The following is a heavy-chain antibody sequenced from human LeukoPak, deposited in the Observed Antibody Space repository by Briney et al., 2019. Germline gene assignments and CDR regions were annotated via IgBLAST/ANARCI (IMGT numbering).Heavy chain of an antibody. J-gene: IGHJ4*02. V-gene: IGHV1-69*13. CDR3: AAGNGIGRYSSGPVFDY. D-gene: IGHD6-19*01. CDR1: GGTFSSYA. Sequence: ASVKVSCKASGGTFSSYAISWVRQAPGQGLEWMGGIIPIFGTANYAQKFQGRVTITADESTSTAYMELSSLRSEDTAVYYCAAGNGIGRYSSGPVFDYWGQGTPVTVSS. CDR2: IIPIFGTA.